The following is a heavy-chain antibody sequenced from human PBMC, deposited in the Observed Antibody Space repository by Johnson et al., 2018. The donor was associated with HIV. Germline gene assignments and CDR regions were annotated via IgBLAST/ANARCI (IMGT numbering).Heavy chain of an antibody. J-gene: IGHJ3*02. V-gene: IGHV3-9*01. Sequence: EVQLVESGGGLVQPGRSLRLSCAASGFTFDDYAMHWVRQAPGKGLEWVSGISWNSGSIGYADSVKGRFTISRDNAKNSLYLQMNSLRAEDTALYYCAKGGYDEGFDAFDIWGQGTMVTVSS. CDR2: ISWNSGSI. CDR1: GFTFDDYA. D-gene: IGHD5-12*01. CDR3: AKGGYDEGFDAFDI.